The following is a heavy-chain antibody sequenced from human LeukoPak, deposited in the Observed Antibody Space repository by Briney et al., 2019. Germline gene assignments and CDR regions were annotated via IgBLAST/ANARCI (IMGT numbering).Heavy chain of an antibody. V-gene: IGHV3-30*02. CDR3: AKADRGLRLYYYYYYMDV. D-gene: IGHD5-12*01. J-gene: IGHJ6*03. CDR2: IRYDGSNK. Sequence: PGGSLRLSCAASGFTFSSYGMHWVRQAPGKGLEWVAFIRYDGSNKYYADSVKGRFTISRDNSKNTLYLQMNSLRAEDTAVYYCAKADRGLRLYYYYYYMDVWGKGTTVTISS. CDR1: GFTFSSYG.